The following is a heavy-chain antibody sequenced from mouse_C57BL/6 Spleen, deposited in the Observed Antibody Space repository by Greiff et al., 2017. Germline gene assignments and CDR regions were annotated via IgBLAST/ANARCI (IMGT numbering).Heavy chain of an antibody. J-gene: IGHJ4*01. CDR3: ARKWLLPSMDY. D-gene: IGHD2-3*01. CDR2: IHPNSGST. V-gene: IGHV1-64*01. CDR1: GYTFTSYW. Sequence: VQLQQPGAELVKPGASVKLSCKASGYTFTSYWMHWVKQRPGQGLEWIGMIHPNSGSTNYNEKFKSKATLTVDKSSSTAYMQLSSLTSEDSAVYYCARKWLLPSMDYWGQGTSVTVSS.